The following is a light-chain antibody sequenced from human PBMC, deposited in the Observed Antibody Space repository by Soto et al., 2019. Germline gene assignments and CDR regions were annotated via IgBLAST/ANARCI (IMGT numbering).Light chain of an antibody. Sequence: QSALTQPASVSGSPGQSITISCTGTSSDVGGYNYVSWYQQHPGKAPKLIIYEVSNRPSGVSNRFSGSKSGNTASLTISGLQAEDEADYYCSSYTSSSTALYVFGTGTKLTVL. CDR3: SSYTSSSTALYV. CDR2: EVS. CDR1: SSDVGGYNY. V-gene: IGLV2-14*01. J-gene: IGLJ1*01.